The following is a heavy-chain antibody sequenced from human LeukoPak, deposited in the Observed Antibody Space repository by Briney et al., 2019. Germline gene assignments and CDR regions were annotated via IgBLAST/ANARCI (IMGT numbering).Heavy chain of an antibody. D-gene: IGHD2-2*01. J-gene: IGHJ4*02. CDR2: IDPSDSYT. CDR3: ALGGYCSSTSCEGY. Sequence: GESLKISCKGPGYSFTSYRISWMRQMPGKGLEWMGRIDPSDSYTNYSPSFQGHVTISADKSISTAYLQWSSLKASDTAMYYCALGGYCSSTSCEGYWGQGTLVTVSS. CDR1: GYSFTSYR. V-gene: IGHV5-10-1*01.